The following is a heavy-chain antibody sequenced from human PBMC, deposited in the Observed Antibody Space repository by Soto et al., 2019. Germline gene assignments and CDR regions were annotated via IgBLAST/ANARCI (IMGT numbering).Heavy chain of an antibody. CDR2: VYWDDDK. J-gene: IGHJ3*01. V-gene: IGHV2-5*02. CDR3: ARRLNLDACDS. CDR1: GFSLNTFGVG. Sequence: QITLKESGPTLVKPTQTLTLTCTFSGFSLNTFGVGVGWIRQPPGKALECLGVVYWDDDKRYSPSLKTRLSTTRDSSKNQTVLTMTNMDPMDTATYCCARRLNLDACDSWGQGTMVAVSS.